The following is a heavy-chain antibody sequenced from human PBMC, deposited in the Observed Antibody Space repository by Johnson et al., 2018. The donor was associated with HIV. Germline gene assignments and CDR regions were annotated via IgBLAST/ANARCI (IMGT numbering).Heavy chain of an antibody. CDR3: TTDWGSYHEYAFDI. V-gene: IGHV3-53*01. J-gene: IGHJ3*02. CDR1: GFTVSSNY. Sequence: VLLVESGGGVVQPGGSLRISCVASGFTVSSNYMSWVRHAPGKGLEWVSVIYSGGSTYYADSVKGRFTISRDNSKNTLYLQMNSLRAEDTAVYSCTTDWGSYHEYAFDIWGQGTMVAVSS. CDR2: IYSGGST. D-gene: IGHD1-26*01.